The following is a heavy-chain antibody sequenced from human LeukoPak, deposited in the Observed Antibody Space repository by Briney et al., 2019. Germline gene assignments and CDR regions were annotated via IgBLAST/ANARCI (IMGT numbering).Heavy chain of an antibody. CDR1: GYTFTGYY. J-gene: IGHJ6*02. D-gene: IGHD2-8*02. CDR2: INPDSGDT. Sequence: ASVKVSCKASGYTFTGYYLHWVRQAPGQGLEWMGWINPDSGDTNYLQKFQGRVTMTRDTSISTAYMELSRLSSDDTAVYYCARGVLVYGMDVWGQGTTVTVSS. V-gene: IGHV1-2*02. CDR3: ARGVLVYGMDV.